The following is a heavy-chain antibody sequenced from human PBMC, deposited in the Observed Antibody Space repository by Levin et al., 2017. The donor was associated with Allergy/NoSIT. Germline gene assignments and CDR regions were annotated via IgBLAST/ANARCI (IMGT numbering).Heavy chain of an antibody. CDR1: GFTFRNLS. D-gene: IGHD4-23*01. V-gene: IGHV3-33*01. J-gene: IGHJ3*01. Sequence: SCAASGFTFRNLSWVRQAPGKGLEWEGVISHGGSNTYYGDFVKGRFTISRDNSKNTVFLQMRSLRAEDTAVYYCATDIPTVVNGDGFDLWGQGTTVTVSS. CDR2: ISHGGSNT. CDR3: ATDIPTVVNGDGFDL.